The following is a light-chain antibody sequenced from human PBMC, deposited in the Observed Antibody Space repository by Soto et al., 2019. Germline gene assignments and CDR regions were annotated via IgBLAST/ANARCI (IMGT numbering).Light chain of an antibody. J-gene: IGKJ5*01. CDR2: DVS. CDR3: QQYNNWPFS. V-gene: IGKV3-15*01. CDR1: QSASSY. Sequence: EVLLTHSPATLSLSPGQRATLSCRASQSASSYLAWYQQKPGQAPRLLIYDVSSRATGVPSRFSGTGSETDFTLTISGLQSEDSAIYFCQQYNNWPFSFGQGTRLEIK.